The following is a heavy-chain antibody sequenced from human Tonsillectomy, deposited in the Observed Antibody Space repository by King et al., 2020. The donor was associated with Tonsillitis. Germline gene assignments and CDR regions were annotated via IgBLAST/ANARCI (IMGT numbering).Heavy chain of an antibody. J-gene: IGHJ3*02. CDR1: GGSISNYY. D-gene: IGHD1-26*01. V-gene: IGHV4-59*01. CDR2: IYYSGST. CDR3: AYQVRGSYPAGAFGN. Sequence: QLQESGPGLVKPSETLSLTCTVSGGSISNYYWSWIRQPPGKGLEWIGYIYYSGSTNYNPSLKSRVTISVDTSKNQFSRKLSSVTAADTAVYYCAYQVRGSYPAGAFGNWGQGTMVTVSS.